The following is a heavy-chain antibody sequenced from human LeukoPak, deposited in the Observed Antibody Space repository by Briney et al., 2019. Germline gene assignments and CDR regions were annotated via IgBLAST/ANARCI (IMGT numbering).Heavy chain of an antibody. V-gene: IGHV3-23*01. CDR2: ISGSGGST. CDR1: GFTFSSYA. J-gene: IGHJ3*02. Sequence: PGGSLRLSCAASGFTFSSYAMSWVRQAPGKGLEWVSAISGSGGSTYYADSVKGRFTISRDNSKNTLYLQMNSLRAEDTAVYYCAKDGSGSGDYGGDAFDIWGQGTMVTVSS. CDR3: AKDGSGSGDYGGDAFDI. D-gene: IGHD4-17*01.